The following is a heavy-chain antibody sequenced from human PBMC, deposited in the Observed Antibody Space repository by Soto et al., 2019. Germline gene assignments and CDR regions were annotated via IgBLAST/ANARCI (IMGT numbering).Heavy chain of an antibody. CDR2: INYDGYF. Sequence: QVQLQESGPGLVKPSETLSLTCTVSGGSITNYYCSWFRQPPGKGLEWIGYINYDGYFAYNLSLKRRVTLSMDASTTQFSLMLESVTATDTAVYYCARHGFGPLHGLVDVWGPGTTVIVSS. D-gene: IGHD3-10*01. CDR3: ARHGFGPLHGLVDV. J-gene: IGHJ6*02. V-gene: IGHV4-59*08. CDR1: GGSITNYY.